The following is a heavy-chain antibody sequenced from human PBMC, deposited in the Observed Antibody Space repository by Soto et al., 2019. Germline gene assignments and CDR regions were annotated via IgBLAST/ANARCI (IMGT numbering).Heavy chain of an antibody. CDR3: ARTDYDILTGSRGDFDY. J-gene: IGHJ4*02. CDR1: GYTFTSYG. Sequence: ASVKVSCKASGYTFTSYGISWVRQAPGQGLEWMGWISAYNGNTNYAQKLQGRVTMTTDTSTSTAYMELRSLRSDDTAVCYCARTDYDILTGSRGDFDYWGQGTLVTVSS. D-gene: IGHD3-9*01. V-gene: IGHV1-18*01. CDR2: ISAYNGNT.